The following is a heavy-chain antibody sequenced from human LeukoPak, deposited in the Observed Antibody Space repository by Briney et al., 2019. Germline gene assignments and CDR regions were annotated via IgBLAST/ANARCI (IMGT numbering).Heavy chain of an antibody. D-gene: IGHD4-17*01. J-gene: IGHJ4*02. Sequence: PSETLSLTCAVYGGSFSSYYWGWIRQPPGRGLEWIGSIYYTGTTYYNPSLKSRVTISVDTSKNQFSLKLSSVTATDTAVYYCARHDGRFDYWGQGTLVTVSS. CDR3: ARHDGRFDY. CDR1: GGSFSSYY. CDR2: IYYTGTT. V-gene: IGHV4-39*01.